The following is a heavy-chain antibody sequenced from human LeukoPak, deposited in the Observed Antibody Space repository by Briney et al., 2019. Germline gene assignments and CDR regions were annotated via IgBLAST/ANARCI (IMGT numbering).Heavy chain of an antibody. V-gene: IGHV4-4*02. Sequence: RSSGTLSLTCAVSGGSISSSNWWSWVRQPPGKGLEWIGEIYHSGSTNYNPSLKSRVTISVDTSKNQFSLKLSSVTAADTAVYYCARSRPWLKRPNWFDPWGQGTLVTVSS. CDR1: GGSISSSNW. CDR3: ARSRPWLKRPNWFDP. CDR2: IYHSGST. J-gene: IGHJ5*02. D-gene: IGHD5-12*01.